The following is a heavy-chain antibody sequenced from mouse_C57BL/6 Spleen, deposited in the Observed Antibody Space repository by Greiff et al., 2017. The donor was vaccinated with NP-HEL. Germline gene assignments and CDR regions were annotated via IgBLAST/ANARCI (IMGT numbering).Heavy chain of an antibody. CDR1: GFTFSSYG. CDR3: ARHGMAPAPFAY. Sequence: EVKLVESGGDLVKPGGSLKLSCAASGFTFSSYGMSWVRQTPDKRLEWVATISSGGSYTYYPDSVKGRFTISRDNAKNTLYLQMSSLKSEDTAMDDCARHGMAPAPFAYWGQGTLVTVSA. J-gene: IGHJ3*01. CDR2: ISSGGSYT. V-gene: IGHV5-6*01. D-gene: IGHD2-3*01.